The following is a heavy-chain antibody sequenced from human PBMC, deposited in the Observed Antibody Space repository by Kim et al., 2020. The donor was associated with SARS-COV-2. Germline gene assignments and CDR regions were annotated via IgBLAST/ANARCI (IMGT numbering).Heavy chain of an antibody. D-gene: IGHD5-12*01. J-gene: IGHJ4*02. Sequence: GGSLRLSCAASGFTFSSYTMNWVRQAPGKGLEWVSSISSSSSYIHYADSVKGRFTISRDNAKNSLYLQMNTLRAEDTAVYYCAREKSGGLDYWGQGTLVTVSS. CDR3: AREKSGGLDY. CDR1: GFTFSSYT. CDR2: ISSSSSYI. V-gene: IGHV3-21*01.